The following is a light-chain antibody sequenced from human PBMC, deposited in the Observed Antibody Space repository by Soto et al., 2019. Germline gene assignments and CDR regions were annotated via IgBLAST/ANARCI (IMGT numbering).Light chain of an antibody. J-gene: IGLJ1*01. V-gene: IGLV2-14*03. Sequence: QSALTQPASLSGSPGQSITISCTGTSSDVGGYNYVSWYQQHPGKGPKLMIYDVSNRPSGVSNRLSGSKSGNTASLTISGLQAEDEADYYCSSYRASSTTHYVFGTGTKLTV. CDR3: SSYRASSTTHYV. CDR1: SSDVGGYNY. CDR2: DVS.